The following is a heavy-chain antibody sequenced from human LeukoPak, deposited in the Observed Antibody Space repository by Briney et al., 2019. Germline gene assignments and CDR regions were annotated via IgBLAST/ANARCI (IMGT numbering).Heavy chain of an antibody. D-gene: IGHD3-3*01. Sequence: ASVKVSCKASGYTFTSHYMHWVRQAPGQGLEWMGIINPSGGSTSYAQKFQGRVTMTRDTSTSTVYMELSSLRSEDTAVYYCARSSGPELRFLEWLYDDYYFDYWGQGTLVTVSS. V-gene: IGHV1-46*01. CDR2: INPSGGST. CDR3: ARSSGPELRFLEWLYDDYYFDY. J-gene: IGHJ4*02. CDR1: GYTFTSHY.